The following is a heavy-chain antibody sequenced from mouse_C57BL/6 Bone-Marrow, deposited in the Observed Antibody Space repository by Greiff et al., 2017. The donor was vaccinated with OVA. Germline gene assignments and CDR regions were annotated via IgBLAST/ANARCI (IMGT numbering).Heavy chain of an antibody. Sequence: VQLKESGGDLVKPGGSLKLSCAASGFTFSSYGMSWVRQTPDKRLEWVATISSGGSYTYYPDSVKGRFTISRDNAKNTLYLQMSSLKSEDTAMYYCARHYYGSSPAWFAYWGQGTLVTVSA. CDR1: GFTFSSYG. J-gene: IGHJ3*01. D-gene: IGHD1-1*01. CDR2: ISSGGSYT. V-gene: IGHV5-6*01. CDR3: ARHYYGSSPAWFAY.